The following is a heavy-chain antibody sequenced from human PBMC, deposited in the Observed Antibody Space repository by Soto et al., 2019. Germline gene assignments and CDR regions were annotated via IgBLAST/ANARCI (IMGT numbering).Heavy chain of an antibody. V-gene: IGHV4-39*01. CDR1: GGSISSSSYY. J-gene: IGHJ1*01. D-gene: IGHD1-26*01. CDR3: ARHMAYSGEEH. Sequence: QLQLQESGPGLVKPSETLSLTCTVSGGSISSSSYYWGWIRQPPGKGLEWIGSIYYSGSTYYNPSLKSRVTISVDTSKNQFSLKLSSVTAADTAVYYCARHMAYSGEEHWGQGTLVTVSS. CDR2: IYYSGST.